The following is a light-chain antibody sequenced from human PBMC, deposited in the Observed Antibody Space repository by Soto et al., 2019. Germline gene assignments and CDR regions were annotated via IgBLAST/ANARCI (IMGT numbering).Light chain of an antibody. CDR3: QQRHMWPIT. CDR1: QSFRSL. V-gene: IGKV3-11*01. J-gene: IGKJ5*01. Sequence: EVVLTHSPVTLSLSPGERATVSCRASQSFRSLLAWYQPKPGQAPRLLIYDAYNRATGIPPRFSGSGSGTDFTLTISSLEPEDSAVYYCQQRHMWPITFGQGTRLEIK. CDR2: DAY.